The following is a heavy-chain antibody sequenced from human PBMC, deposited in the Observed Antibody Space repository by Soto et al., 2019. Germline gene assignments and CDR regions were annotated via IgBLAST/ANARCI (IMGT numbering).Heavy chain of an antibody. CDR2: ISAYNGNT. Sequence: GASVKVSCKASGYTFTIYGISWVLQAPGQGLEWMGWISAYNGNTNYAQKLQGRVTMTTDTSTSTAYMELRSLRSDDTAVYYCARDIVVVPAANPKSYGMDVWGQGTTVTVSS. V-gene: IGHV1-18*01. J-gene: IGHJ6*02. D-gene: IGHD2-2*01. CDR3: ARDIVVVPAANPKSYGMDV. CDR1: GYTFTIYG.